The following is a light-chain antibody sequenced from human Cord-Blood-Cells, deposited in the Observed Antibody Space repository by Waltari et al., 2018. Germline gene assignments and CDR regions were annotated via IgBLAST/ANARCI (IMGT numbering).Light chain of an antibody. V-gene: IGLV2-14*03. CDR3: SSDTSSSTWV. J-gene: IGLJ3*02. Sequence: QSALTPPASVSGSPGQSLSISCTGTSRHVGGYNSVSWYQQHPGKATNLMTYAVSNRPSGVSHRFAGSKSGNTASLTISGRQAEDEADYYCSSDTSSSTWVFGGGTKLTVL. CDR1: SRHVGGYNS. CDR2: AVS.